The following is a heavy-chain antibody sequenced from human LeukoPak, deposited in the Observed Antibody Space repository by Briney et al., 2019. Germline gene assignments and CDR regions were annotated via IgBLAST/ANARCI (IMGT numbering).Heavy chain of an antibody. J-gene: IGHJ5*02. CDR2: IYYSGST. CDR1: GGSISSYY. V-gene: IGHV4-59*12. D-gene: IGHD3-10*01. Sequence: PSETLSLTCTVSGGSISSYYWSWIRQPPGKGLEWIGYIYYSGSTNYNPSLKSRVTISVDTSKNQFSLKLSSVTAADTAVYYCARDDYSMVRGVQTYNWFDPWGQGTLVTVSS. CDR3: ARDDYSMVRGVQTYNWFDP.